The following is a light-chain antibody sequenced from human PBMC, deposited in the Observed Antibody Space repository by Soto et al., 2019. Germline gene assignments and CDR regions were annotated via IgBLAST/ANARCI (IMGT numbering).Light chain of an antibody. J-gene: IGLJ1*01. V-gene: IGLV2-8*01. CDR2: EVN. CDR1: SGDVGRYNS. CDR3: SSSANSDNYV. Sequence: QSALTQPPSASGSPGQSVTISCTGTSGDVGRYNSVSWYQQHPGKAPKLMIFEVNKRPSGVPDRFSGSKSGNTASLTVSGLQAEDEADYYCSSSANSDNYVFGTGTKVTV.